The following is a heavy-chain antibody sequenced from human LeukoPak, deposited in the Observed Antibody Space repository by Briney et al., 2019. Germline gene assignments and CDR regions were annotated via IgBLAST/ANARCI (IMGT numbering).Heavy chain of an antibody. CDR3: ARQGSYGHNWFDP. Sequence: SETLSLTCTVSGGSISSSSYYWGWIRQPPGKGLEWIGSIYYSGSTYYNPSLKSRVTISVHTSKNQFSLKLSSVTAADTAVYYCARQGSYGHNWFDPWGQGTLVTVSS. CDR2: IYYSGST. V-gene: IGHV4-39*01. J-gene: IGHJ5*02. D-gene: IGHD5-18*01. CDR1: GGSISSSSYY.